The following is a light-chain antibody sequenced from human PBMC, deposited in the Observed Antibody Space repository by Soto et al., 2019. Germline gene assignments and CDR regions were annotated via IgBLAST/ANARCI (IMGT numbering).Light chain of an antibody. CDR3: QHYGGSPWT. J-gene: IGKJ1*01. CDR1: QSVSSSY. Sequence: DSVLTQSPGTLSLSPGERATLSCRASQSVSSSYLAWYQQKPGQAPRLLIYGSSSRATGIPDRFSGSESGRDFTLTISGLEPEDCAVYYCQHYGGSPWTFGQGTKVQIK. V-gene: IGKV3-20*01. CDR2: GSS.